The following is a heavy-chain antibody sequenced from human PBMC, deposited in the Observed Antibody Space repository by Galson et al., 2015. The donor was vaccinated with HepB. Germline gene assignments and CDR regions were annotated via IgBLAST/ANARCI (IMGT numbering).Heavy chain of an antibody. Sequence: SLRLSCAASGFTFSSYGMHWVRQAPGKGLEWVAVIWYDGSNKYYADSVKGRFTISRDNSKNTLYLQMNSLRAEDTAVYYCAREEYRVQLSWFDPWGQGTLVTVSS. J-gene: IGHJ5*02. CDR1: GFTFSSYG. D-gene: IGHD1-1*01. V-gene: IGHV3-33*08. CDR2: IWYDGSNK. CDR3: AREEYRVQLSWFDP.